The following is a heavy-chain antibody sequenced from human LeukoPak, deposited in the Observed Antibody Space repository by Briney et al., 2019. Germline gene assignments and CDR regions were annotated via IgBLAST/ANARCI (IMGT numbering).Heavy chain of an antibody. CDR1: GGSISSGSYY. D-gene: IGHD4-17*01. CDR2: VFYSGTT. V-gene: IGHV4-39*01. J-gene: IGHJ4*02. CDR3: ARLDSGDYFFDY. Sequence: SETLSLTCTVSGGSISSGSYYWGWIRQPPGKGLEWLGTVFYSGTTYYNPSLKSRVTISVDTSKNQLSLGLRSVTAADTAVYYCARLDSGDYFFDYWGQGTLVTVSS.